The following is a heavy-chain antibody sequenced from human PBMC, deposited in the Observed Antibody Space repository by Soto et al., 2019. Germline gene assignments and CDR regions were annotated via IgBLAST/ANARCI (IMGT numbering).Heavy chain of an antibody. CDR3: AKDRPYGSGIFSFDH. J-gene: IGHJ4*02. CDR1: GFTFSTYA. D-gene: IGHD3-10*01. Sequence: EVQLLESGGGLLHPGGSLRLSCAASGFTFSTYAMTWVRQAPGKGLEWVSSISETGGSTYYTGSVKGRFTISRDNSKNTLYLQMDRLRAEDTAVYFCAKDRPYGSGIFSFDHWGQGTRVTVSS. V-gene: IGHV3-23*01. CDR2: ISETGGST.